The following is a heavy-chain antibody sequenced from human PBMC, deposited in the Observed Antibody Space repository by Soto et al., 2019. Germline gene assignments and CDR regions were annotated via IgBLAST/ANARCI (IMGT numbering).Heavy chain of an antibody. Sequence: GGSLRLSCAASGFTVSSNYMSWVRQAPGKGLEWVSVIYSGGSTYYADSVKGRFTISRDNSKNTLYLQMNSLRAEDTAVYYCARGGKIFTNYYYYYMDVWGKGTTVTVSS. CDR2: IYSGGST. CDR3: ARGGKIFTNYYYYYMDV. J-gene: IGHJ6*03. CDR1: GFTVSSNY. V-gene: IGHV3-66*01. D-gene: IGHD3-3*01.